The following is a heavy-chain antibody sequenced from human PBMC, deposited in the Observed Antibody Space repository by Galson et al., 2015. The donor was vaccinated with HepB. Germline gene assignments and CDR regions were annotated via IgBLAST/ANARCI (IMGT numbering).Heavy chain of an antibody. J-gene: IGHJ3*02. CDR3: AKDFDDYGGSDTFDI. Sequence: LRLSCAASFIFNNYAIHWVRQAPGKGLEWVAVISYDGSNKYFADSVKGRFTISRDSSNNTVYLQMNSLRYEDTAVYFCAKDFDDYGGSDTFDIWGQGTMVTVS. CDR1: FIFNNYA. V-gene: IGHV3-30*18. D-gene: IGHD4-23*01. CDR2: ISYDGSNK.